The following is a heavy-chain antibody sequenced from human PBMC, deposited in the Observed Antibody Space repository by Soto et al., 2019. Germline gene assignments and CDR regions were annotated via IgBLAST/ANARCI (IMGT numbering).Heavy chain of an antibody. J-gene: IGHJ4*03. CDR3: AREWDYYDSCGFRSPEPGY. Sequence: ASVKVSCKASGYTFTSYYMHWVRQAPGQGLEWMGIINPSGGSTSYAQKFQGRVTMTRDTSTSTVHMELSSLRSEDTAVYYCAREWDYYDSCGFRSPEPGYLGHGTLVTVSS. CDR1: GYTFTSYY. CDR2: INPSGGST. D-gene: IGHD3-22*01. V-gene: IGHV1-46*01.